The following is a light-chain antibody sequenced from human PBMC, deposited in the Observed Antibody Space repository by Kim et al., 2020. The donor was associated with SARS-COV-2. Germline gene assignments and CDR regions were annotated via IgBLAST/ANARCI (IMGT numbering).Light chain of an antibody. J-gene: IGKJ1*01. CDR1: QTISYY. V-gene: IGKV1-39*01. CDR3: QHTFNLPWT. Sequence: DIQMTQSPSSLSASVGDRVTFTCRANQTISYYLNWYQHKPGKAPKLLISSASTLHSGVPSRFSGSASGTDFALTISNLQPEDSAIYYYQHTFNLPWTFGQGTKVDIK. CDR2: SAS.